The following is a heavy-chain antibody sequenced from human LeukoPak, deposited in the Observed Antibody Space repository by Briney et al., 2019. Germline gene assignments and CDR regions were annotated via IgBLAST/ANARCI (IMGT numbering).Heavy chain of an antibody. D-gene: IGHD3-16*01. CDR2: ISYDGSNK. J-gene: IGHJ4*02. CDR1: GFTFSSYA. CDR3: ATSLAGGDY. V-gene: IGHV3-30-3*01. Sequence: PGGSLRLSCAASGFTFSSYAMHWVRQAPGKGLEWVAVISYDGSNKHYADSVKGRFTISRDNSKNTLYLQMNSLRAEDTAVYYCATSLAGGDYWGQGTLVTVSS.